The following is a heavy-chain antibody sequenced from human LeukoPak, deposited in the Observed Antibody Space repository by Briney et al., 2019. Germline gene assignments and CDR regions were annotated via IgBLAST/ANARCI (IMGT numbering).Heavy chain of an antibody. CDR1: GVSISSSNW. CDR2: IYHSGST. D-gene: IGHD4-17*01. CDR3: ARSTTGYYYYGMDV. J-gene: IGHJ6*02. Sequence: PSETLSLTCAVSGVSISSSNWWSWVRQPPGKGLEWIGEIYHSGSTNYNPSLKSRVTISVDKSKNQFSLKLSSVTAADTAVYYCARSTTGYYYYGMDVWGQGTTVTVSS. V-gene: IGHV4-4*02.